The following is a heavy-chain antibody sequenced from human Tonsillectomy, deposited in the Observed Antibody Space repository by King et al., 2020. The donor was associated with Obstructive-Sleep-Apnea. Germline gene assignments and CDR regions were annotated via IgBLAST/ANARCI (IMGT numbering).Heavy chain of an antibody. CDR3: ATGGPDAFDF. CDR2: ISSSISTI. Sequence: VQLVESCGGLVQPGGSLRLSWAASGITFSSYSMKLGRQAPGEGVEWVSYISSSISTIYYADSVKGRFTKSSDNAKNSLYLQMNSLGAEDTAVYYCATGGPDAFDFWGRGTMVTVSS. V-gene: IGHV3-48*04. CDR1: GITFSSYS. J-gene: IGHJ3*01. D-gene: IGHD3-16*01.